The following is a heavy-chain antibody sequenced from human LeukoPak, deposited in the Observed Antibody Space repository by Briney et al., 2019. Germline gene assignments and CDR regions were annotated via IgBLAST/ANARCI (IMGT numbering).Heavy chain of an antibody. CDR3: ARDLSKPSDY. J-gene: IGHJ4*02. Sequence: PGGSLRLSCAASGFTFSNAWMTWVRQAPGKGLQWVSVIYPDGSTYYSESVKGRFTISRDNSENTVYLQMSSLRAEDTAVYYCARDLSKPSDYWGQGTLVIVSS. V-gene: IGHV3-53*01. D-gene: IGHD4-11*01. CDR1: GFTFSNAW. CDR2: IYPDGST.